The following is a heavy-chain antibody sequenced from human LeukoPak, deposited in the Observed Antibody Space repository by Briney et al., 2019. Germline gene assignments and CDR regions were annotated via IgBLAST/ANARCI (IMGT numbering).Heavy chain of an antibody. CDR2: ISGSGGST. CDR1: GFTFSRYA. CDR3: AKGDGEIPDNWFDP. V-gene: IGHV3-23*01. J-gene: IGHJ5*02. Sequence: GGSLRLSCAASGFTFSRYAMTWVRQAPGKGLEWGSAISGSGGSTYYADSVEGRFIISRDNSKNTVFLQMNSLRAEDTAVYYCAKGDGEIPDNWFDPWGQGTLVTVSS. D-gene: IGHD4-17*01.